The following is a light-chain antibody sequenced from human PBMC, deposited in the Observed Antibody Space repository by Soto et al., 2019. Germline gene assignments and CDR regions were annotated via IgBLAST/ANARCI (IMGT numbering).Light chain of an antibody. V-gene: IGLV2-8*01. CDR2: EVT. Sequence: QSVLTQPPSASGSPGQSVTISCTGTSSDVGRYNFVSWYQQHPGKAPKLMIFEVTKRPSGVPDRFSGSKSGNTASLTVSGLQAEDEADYYCSSLAAEYNNNYVFGTGTKVTVL. CDR1: SSDVGRYNF. CDR3: SSLAAEYNNNYV. J-gene: IGLJ1*01.